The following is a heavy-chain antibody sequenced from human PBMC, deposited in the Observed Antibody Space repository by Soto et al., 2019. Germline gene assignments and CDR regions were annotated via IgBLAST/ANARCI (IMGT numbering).Heavy chain of an antibody. D-gene: IGHD3-22*01. V-gene: IGHV3-30-3*01. CDR1: GFTFSSYA. CDR3: ARGRRGDAKWLYDYYYYGMDV. Sequence: HPGGSLRLSCAASGFTFSSYAMHWVRQAPGKGLEWVAVISYDGSNKYYADSVKGRFTISRDNSKNTLYLQMNSLRAEDTAVYYCARGRRGDAKWLYDYYYYGMDVWGQGTTVTVSS. CDR2: ISYDGSNK. J-gene: IGHJ6*02.